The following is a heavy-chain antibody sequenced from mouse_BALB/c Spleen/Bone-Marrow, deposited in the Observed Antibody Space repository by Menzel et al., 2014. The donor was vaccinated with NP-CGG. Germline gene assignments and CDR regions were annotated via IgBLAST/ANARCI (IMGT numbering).Heavy chain of an antibody. CDR1: GFNIXDTY. Sequence: EVQVVESGAELVKPGASVKLSCTASGFNIXDTYMHWVKQRPERGLEWIGRIDPANGNTKYDPKFQGKATITADTSSNTAYLQLSSLIPEDTAVYYCARNGNYGAWFAYWGQGTLVTVSA. CDR3: ARNGNYGAWFAY. CDR2: IDPANGNT. J-gene: IGHJ3*01. D-gene: IGHD2-1*01. V-gene: IGHV14-3*02.